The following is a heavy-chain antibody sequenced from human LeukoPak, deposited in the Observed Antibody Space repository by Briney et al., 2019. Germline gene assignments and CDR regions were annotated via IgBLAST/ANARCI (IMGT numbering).Heavy chain of an antibody. CDR3: ARQRSSGWYGNDAFDI. Sequence: SETLSLTCTVSGGSISSSSYYWGWIRQPPGKGLGWIGSIYYSGSTYYNPSLKSRVTISVDTSKNQFSLKLSSVTAADTAVYYCARQRSSGWYGNDAFDIWGQGTMVTVSS. D-gene: IGHD6-19*01. CDR1: GGSISSSSYY. CDR2: IYYSGST. J-gene: IGHJ3*02. V-gene: IGHV4-39*01.